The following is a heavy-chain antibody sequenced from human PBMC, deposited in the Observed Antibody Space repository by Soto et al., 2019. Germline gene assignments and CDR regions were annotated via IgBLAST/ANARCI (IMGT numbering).Heavy chain of an antibody. J-gene: IGHJ4*02. CDR2: IVVGSGNT. V-gene: IGHV1-58*01. CDR3: AAVIGLGPAALYGGFDY. D-gene: IGHD2-2*01. CDR1: GFTFTSSA. Sequence: ASVKVSCKASGFTFTSSAVQWVRQARGQRLEWIGWIVVGSGNTNYAQKFQERVTITRDMSTSTAYMELSSLRSEDTAVYYCAAVIGLGPAALYGGFDYWGQGTLVTVSS.